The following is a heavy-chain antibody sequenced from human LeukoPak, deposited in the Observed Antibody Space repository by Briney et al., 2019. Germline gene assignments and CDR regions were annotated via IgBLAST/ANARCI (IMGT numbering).Heavy chain of an antibody. D-gene: IGHD4-23*01. J-gene: IGHJ4*02. CDR3: ARDSLGGSDY. Sequence: PSETLSLTCTVSGGSISSYCWSWIRQPPGKGLEWIGYIYYSGSTNYNPSLKSRVTISVDTSKDQFSLKLSSVTAADTAVYYCARDSLGGSDYWGQGTLVTVSS. CDR1: GGSISSYC. CDR2: IYYSGST. V-gene: IGHV4-59*01.